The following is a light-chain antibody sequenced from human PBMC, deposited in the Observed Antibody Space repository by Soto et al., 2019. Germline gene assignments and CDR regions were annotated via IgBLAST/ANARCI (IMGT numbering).Light chain of an antibody. CDR2: ESS. CDR3: QQRSNWPQT. V-gene: IGKV3-11*01. CDR1: QNVANY. J-gene: IGKJ1*01. Sequence: EIVLTQSPATLSLSPGERATLSCRASQNVANYLDWYHQKPGQAPRLLIYESSNRATGIAARFSGSGSGTDFALSISGLEPEDFGVYSCQQRSNWPQTFGQGTKVDIK.